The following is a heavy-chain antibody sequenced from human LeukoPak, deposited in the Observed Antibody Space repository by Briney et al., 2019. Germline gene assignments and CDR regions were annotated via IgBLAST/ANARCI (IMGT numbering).Heavy chain of an antibody. CDR1: DFSISSGYY. J-gene: IGHJ4*02. CDR3: ARDSGSPNYGDYGNFDY. CDR2: IYHSGST. Sequence: SETLSLTCTVSDFSISSGYYWDWIRQPPGKGLEWIGRIYHSGSTYYNPSLKSRVTISVDTSNNQFSLKLSSVTAADTAVYYCARDSGSPNYGDYGNFDYWGQGTLVTVSS. D-gene: IGHD4-17*01. V-gene: IGHV4-38-2*02.